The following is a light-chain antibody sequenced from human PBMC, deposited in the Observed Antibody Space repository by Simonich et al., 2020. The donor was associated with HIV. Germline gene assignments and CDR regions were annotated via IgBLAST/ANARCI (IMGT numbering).Light chain of an antibody. J-gene: IGKJ4*01. CDR3: QQYYSTPGLT. Sequence: DIVMTQSPDSLAVSLGERATINCKSSQSVLYSSNNKNYLAWYQQKPGQPPKLLIYWASTRESGVPDRCSGSGSGTDFTLAISSLQAEDVAVYYCQQYYSTPGLTFGGGTKVEIK. V-gene: IGKV4-1*01. CDR1: QSVLYSSNNKNY. CDR2: WAS.